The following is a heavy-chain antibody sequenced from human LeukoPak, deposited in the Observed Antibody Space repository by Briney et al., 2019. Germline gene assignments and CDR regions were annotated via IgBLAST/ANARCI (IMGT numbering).Heavy chain of an antibody. D-gene: IGHD6-6*01. Sequence: SETLSLTCTVSGGSIGSGSLYWGWIRQPPGKGLEWIGSLYYSGNTYNNPSLKSRVTISVDTSKNQFSLNLSSVTAADTAVYYCARLGSQGQLVTYWGQGTLVTVSS. CDR3: ARLGSQGQLVTY. CDR2: LYYSGNT. CDR1: GGSIGSGSLY. J-gene: IGHJ4*02. V-gene: IGHV4-39*01.